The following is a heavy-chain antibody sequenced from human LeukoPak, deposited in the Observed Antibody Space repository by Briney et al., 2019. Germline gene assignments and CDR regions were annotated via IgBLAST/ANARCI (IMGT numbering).Heavy chain of an antibody. CDR1: GFTFSSYA. Sequence: GGSLRLSCAASGFTFSSYAMSWVRQAPGKGLEWVSAISGSGGSTYYADSVKGRFTISRDNSKNTLYLQMNSLRAEDTAVYYCAEWGGSGWYPPFGDWGQGTLVTVSS. J-gene: IGHJ4*02. V-gene: IGHV3-23*01. CDR2: ISGSGGST. D-gene: IGHD6-13*01. CDR3: AEWGGSGWYPPFGD.